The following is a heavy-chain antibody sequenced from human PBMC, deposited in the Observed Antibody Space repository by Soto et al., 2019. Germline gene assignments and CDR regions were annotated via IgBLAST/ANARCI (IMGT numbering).Heavy chain of an antibody. CDR2: IYYSGST. Sequence: SETLSLTCIVSGGSISNYYWSWIRQPPGKGLEWIGYIYYSGSTNYNPSLQSRVTISVDTSKNQFSLKLSSVTAADTAVYYCARAVLPDNAHFEYWGQGTLVTVSS. CDR3: ARAVLPDNAHFEY. D-gene: IGHD2-2*01. V-gene: IGHV4-59*01. J-gene: IGHJ4*02. CDR1: GGSISNYY.